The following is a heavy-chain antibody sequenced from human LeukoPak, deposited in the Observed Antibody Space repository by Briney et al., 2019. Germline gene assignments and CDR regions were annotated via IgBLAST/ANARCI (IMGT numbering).Heavy chain of an antibody. J-gene: IGHJ4*02. CDR1: GFTFSSYA. D-gene: IGHD6-19*01. CDR3: ARDRGSGWYDY. CDR2: ISSSGDST. V-gene: IGHV3-64*04. Sequence: GGSLRLSCSASGFTFSSYAMHWVRQAPGKGLEYVSAISSSGDSTYYADSVKGRFTISRDNSKNTLYLQMSSLRAEDTAVYYCARDRGSGWYDYWGQGTLVTVSS.